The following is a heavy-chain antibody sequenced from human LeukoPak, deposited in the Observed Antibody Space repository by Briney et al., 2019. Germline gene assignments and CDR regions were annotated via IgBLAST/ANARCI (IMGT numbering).Heavy chain of an antibody. CDR3: ARRAYGSGSYYNDY. D-gene: IGHD3-10*01. CDR2: IYHSGST. Sequence: SETLSLTCAVSGYSISSGYYWGWIRQPPGKGLGRIGSIYHSGSTYYNPSLKSRVTISVDTSKNQFSLKLSSVTAADTAVYYCARRAYGSGSYYNDYWGQGTLVTVSS. V-gene: IGHV4-38-2*01. CDR1: GYSISSGYY. J-gene: IGHJ4*02.